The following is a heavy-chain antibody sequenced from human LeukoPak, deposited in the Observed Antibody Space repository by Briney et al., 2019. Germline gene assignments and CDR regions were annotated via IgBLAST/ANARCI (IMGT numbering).Heavy chain of an antibody. Sequence: SGGSLRLSCAASGFTFSSHAMHWVRQAPGKGLEWVAVISYDGSIKYYADSVKGRFTISRDNPKNTLYLQMNSLRAEDTAVYFCAKRGVVIRVILVGFHKEAYYFDSWGQGALVTVSS. D-gene: IGHD3-22*01. CDR1: GFTFSSHA. CDR2: ISYDGSIK. J-gene: IGHJ4*02. CDR3: AKRGVVIRVILVGFHKEAYYFDS. V-gene: IGHV3-30*04.